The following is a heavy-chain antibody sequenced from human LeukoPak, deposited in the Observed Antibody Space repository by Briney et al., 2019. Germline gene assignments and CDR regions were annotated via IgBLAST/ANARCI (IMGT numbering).Heavy chain of an antibody. CDR2: ISGSGGST. CDR1: GITLSNYG. Sequence: GGSLRLSCAVSGITLSNYGMSWVRQAPGKGLEWVAGISGSGGSTNYADSVKGRFTISRDNPKNTLFLQMNSLRAEDTAVYFCAKRGVVIRVILVGFHREAYHFDSRGQGALVTVSS. CDR3: AKRGVVIRVILVGFHREAYHFDS. V-gene: IGHV3-23*01. J-gene: IGHJ4*02. D-gene: IGHD2-21*01.